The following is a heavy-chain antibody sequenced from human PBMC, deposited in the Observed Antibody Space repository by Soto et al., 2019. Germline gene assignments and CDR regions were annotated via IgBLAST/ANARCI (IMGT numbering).Heavy chain of an antibody. CDR2: INPNSGGT. J-gene: IGHJ4*02. Sequence: ASVKVSCKASGYTFTGYYRHWVRQAPGQGLEWMGWINPNSGGTNYAQKLQGRVTMTTDTSTSTAYMELRSLRSDDTAVYYCARDGSGNGDYGDYWGQGTLVTVSS. V-gene: IGHV1-2*02. CDR1: GYTFTGYY. CDR3: ARDGSGNGDYGDY. D-gene: IGHD4-17*01.